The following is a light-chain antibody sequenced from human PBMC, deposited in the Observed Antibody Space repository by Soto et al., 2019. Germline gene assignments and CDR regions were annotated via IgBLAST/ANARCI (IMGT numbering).Light chain of an antibody. J-gene: IGKJ1*01. V-gene: IGKV3-20*01. CDR3: QQSGRP. CDR2: GAS. CDR1: QSVSSSY. Sequence: EMVLTQYPCTLSLSPGERATLSCRASQSVSSSYLACYQQKPGQAPRLLIHGASSRATGIPDRFSGSGSGTDSTLTISRLEPEDSAVYYCQQSGRPFGQGTKVDIK.